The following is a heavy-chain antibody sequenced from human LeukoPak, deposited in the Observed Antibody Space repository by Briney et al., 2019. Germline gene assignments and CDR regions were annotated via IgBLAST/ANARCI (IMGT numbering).Heavy chain of an antibody. D-gene: IGHD3-22*01. CDR2: IRSETYGGTT. V-gene: IGHV3-49*04. J-gene: IGHJ4*02. CDR1: GFTFSSYA. Sequence: SLRLSCAAPGFTFSSYAMSWVRQAPGKGLGWVGFIRSETYGGTTEYAESVKGRFSISRDDSKSIAYLQMNSLKTEDTAVYFCTRDPAGYAYGYSFFDYWGQGTLVTVSS. CDR3: TRDPAGYAYGYSFFDY.